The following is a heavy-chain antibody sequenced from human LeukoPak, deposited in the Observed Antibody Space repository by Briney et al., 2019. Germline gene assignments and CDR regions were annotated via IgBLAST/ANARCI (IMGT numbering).Heavy chain of an antibody. D-gene: IGHD1-7*01. J-gene: IGHJ4*02. CDR1: GFTFSSYS. CDR3: AREGTGTITLDY. CDR2: ISSRSSYI. V-gene: IGHV3-21*01. Sequence: GGSLRLSCAASGFTFSSYSMNWVRQAPGKGLEWVSSISSRSSYIYYADSVKGRFTLSRDNAKNSLYLQMNSLRAEDTAVYYCAREGTGTITLDYWGQGTLVTVSS.